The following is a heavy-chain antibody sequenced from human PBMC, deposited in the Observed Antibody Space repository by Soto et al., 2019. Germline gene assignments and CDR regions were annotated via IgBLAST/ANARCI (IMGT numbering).Heavy chain of an antibody. D-gene: IGHD1-1*01. J-gene: IGHJ5*02. CDR3: ARGAEMSSLTKWFDP. CDR2: ISRDGNAI. V-gene: IGHV3-11*01. Sequence: PRRSLRLSCAASGFIFSDYYMSWIRQAPGKGLEWLAYISRDGNAIFYADSVIGRFTVSRDNAKNSLFLQMDDLRAEDTAMFFCARGAEMSSLTKWFDPWGQGTLVTVSS. CDR1: GFIFSDYY.